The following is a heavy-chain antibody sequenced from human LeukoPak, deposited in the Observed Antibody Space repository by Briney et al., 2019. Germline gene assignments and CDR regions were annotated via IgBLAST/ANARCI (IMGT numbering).Heavy chain of an antibody. J-gene: IGHJ4*02. CDR2: IYHSGST. CDR1: GGSISSSNW. Sequence: PSETLSLTCAVSGGSISSSNWWSWVRQPPGKGLEWIGEIYHSGSTNYNPSLKSRVTISVDKSKNQFSLKLSSVTAADTAVYYCARDGKLVGATGFDYWGQGTLVTVSS. CDR3: ARDGKLVGATGFDY. V-gene: IGHV4-4*02. D-gene: IGHD1-26*01.